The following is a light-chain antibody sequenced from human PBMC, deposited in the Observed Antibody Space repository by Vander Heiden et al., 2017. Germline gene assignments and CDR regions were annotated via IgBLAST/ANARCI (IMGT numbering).Light chain of an antibody. CDR1: QSVGSP. J-gene: IGKJ4*01. V-gene: IGKV3-11*02. CDR2: DAT. Sequence: EIVLTQSPATLPLSPGERATLSCRASQSVGSPLAWYQQKPGQAPRLIINDATNRAGGVPARCSGSGAERDFTITISRQEHEDCANYYCQQRSNWPDAFGGGTKVEIK. CDR3: QQRSNWPDA.